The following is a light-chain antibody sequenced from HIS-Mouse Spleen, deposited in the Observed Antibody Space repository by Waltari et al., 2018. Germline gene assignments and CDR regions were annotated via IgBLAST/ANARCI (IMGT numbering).Light chain of an antibody. CDR2: DVS. CDR3: CSYAGSYTLV. J-gene: IGLJ2*01. V-gene: IGLV2-11*01. CDR1: SSDVGVYNY. Sequence: QSALTQPRSVSGSPGQSVTISCTGTSSDVGVYNYFSWYQQHPGKAPKLMIYDVSKGHSGVPDRFSGSKARNTASLTISGLQAEDEADYYCCSYAGSYTLVFGGGTKLTVL.